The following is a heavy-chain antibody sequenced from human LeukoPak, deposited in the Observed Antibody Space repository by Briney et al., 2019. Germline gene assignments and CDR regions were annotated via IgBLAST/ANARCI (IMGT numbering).Heavy chain of an antibody. CDR3: ASYYYVSSGHYRYFDL. D-gene: IGHD3-22*01. CDR1: GGSISSYY. CDR2: IYYSGST. J-gene: IGHJ2*01. V-gene: IGHV4-59*01. Sequence: SETLSLTCTVSGGSISSYYWSWIRQPPGKGLEWIGYIYYSGSTNYNPSLKSRVTISVDTSKNQFSLKLSSVTAADTAVYYCASYYYVSSGHYRYFDLWGRGTLVTVSS.